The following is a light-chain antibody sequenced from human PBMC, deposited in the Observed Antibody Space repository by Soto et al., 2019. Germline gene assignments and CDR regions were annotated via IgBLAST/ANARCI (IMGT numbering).Light chain of an antibody. Sequence: DIQMTQSPSSLSASVGDRVTITCRASQSIRNDLYWYQQKPGKAPKLLIYAASSLQGGVPSRFSGSGSGTDFTLTISSLQPEDFATYYCQQHNSYPLTFGGGTKVEIK. CDR1: QSIRND. CDR3: QQHNSYPLT. CDR2: AAS. J-gene: IGKJ4*01. V-gene: IGKV1-39*01.